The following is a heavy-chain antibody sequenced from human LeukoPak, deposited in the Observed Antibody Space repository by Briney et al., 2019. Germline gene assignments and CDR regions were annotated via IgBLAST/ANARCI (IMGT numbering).Heavy chain of an antibody. D-gene: IGHD6-13*01. CDR3: ARWLYSSSWSRCFDP. V-gene: IGHV4-59*11. Sequence: SETLSLTCSVSGGSISSHYWTWIRQLPGKGLEWIGYIHNSGSINYNPSLKSRVTISVDTSRNQFSLKLTSVTAADTAVYYCARWLYSSSWSRCFDPWGQGTLVTVSS. CDR2: IHNSGSI. J-gene: IGHJ5*02. CDR1: GGSISSHY.